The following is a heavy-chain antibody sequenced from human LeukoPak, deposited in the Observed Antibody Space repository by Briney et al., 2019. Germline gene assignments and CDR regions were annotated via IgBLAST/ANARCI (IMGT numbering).Heavy chain of an antibody. J-gene: IGHJ4*02. CDR1: GYTFTSYG. CDR2: ISAHNGNT. Sequence: VASVKVSCKASGYTFTSYGISWVRQAPGQGLEWMGWISAHNGNTNYAQKLQGRVAMTTDTSTSTAYMELRSLRSDDTAVYYCARIPETYYYDSSYYFDYWGQGTLVTVSS. D-gene: IGHD3-22*01. CDR3: ARIPETYYYDSSYYFDY. V-gene: IGHV1-18*01.